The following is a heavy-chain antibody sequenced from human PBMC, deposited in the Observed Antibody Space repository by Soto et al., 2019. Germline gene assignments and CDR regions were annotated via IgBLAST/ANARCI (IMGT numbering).Heavy chain of an antibody. D-gene: IGHD3-10*01. Sequence: ASVKVSCKASGYTFSSYAIHWVRQAPGERLEWMGLINIGSGNTRYSQDFQGRVTITRDTSASTAYVELSSLRSEDTAVYYCARDTYYGSGSHNYFDYWGQGTRVTVSS. CDR1: GYTFSSYA. CDR3: ARDTYYGSGSHNYFDY. J-gene: IGHJ4*02. V-gene: IGHV1-3*04. CDR2: INIGSGNT.